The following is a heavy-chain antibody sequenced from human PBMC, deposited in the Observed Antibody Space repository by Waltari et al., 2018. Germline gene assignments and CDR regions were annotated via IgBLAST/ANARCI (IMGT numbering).Heavy chain of an antibody. Sequence: APGKGLEWVGRVKSRTDGGTSDYATPVKGRFNISRNDSENTVYLQMSSVRTEDTAVYYCTIILAELFRDNYYGMDVWGQGTTVTVSS. CDR3: TIILAELFRDNYYGMDV. CDR2: VKSRTDGGTS. V-gene: IGHV3-15*01. D-gene: IGHD3-10*01. J-gene: IGHJ6*02.